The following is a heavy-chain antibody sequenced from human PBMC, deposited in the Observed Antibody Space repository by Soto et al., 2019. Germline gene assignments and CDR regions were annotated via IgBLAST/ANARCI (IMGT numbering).Heavy chain of an antibody. D-gene: IGHD6-19*01. CDR1: GFTFSAYY. Sequence: QVQLVESGGGLVKPGGSLRLSCAASGFTFSAYYMSWIRQAPGKGLEWISYISSSGDTGNYADSVKGRFTVSRDNAKNSLSLQMNSLRAEDTAVYYCARDRGAVVGQYFDYWGQGTLVTVSS. CDR3: ARDRGAVVGQYFDY. V-gene: IGHV3-11*01. CDR2: ISSSGDTG. J-gene: IGHJ4*02.